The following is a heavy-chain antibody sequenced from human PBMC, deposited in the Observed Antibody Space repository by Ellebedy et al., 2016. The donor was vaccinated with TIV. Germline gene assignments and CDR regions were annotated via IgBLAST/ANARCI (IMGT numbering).Heavy chain of an antibody. V-gene: IGHV3-11*01. J-gene: IGHJ4*02. D-gene: IGHD3-9*01. CDR2: ISSSGSTI. CDR1: GFTFSDYY. CDR3: AKGGVLRYFDWLPGDY. Sequence: GGSLRLSCAASGFTFSDYYMSWIRQAPGKGLEWVSYISSSGSTIYYADSVKGRFTISRDNSKNTLYLQMNSLRAEDTAVYYCAKGGVLRYFDWLPGDYWGQGTLVTVSS.